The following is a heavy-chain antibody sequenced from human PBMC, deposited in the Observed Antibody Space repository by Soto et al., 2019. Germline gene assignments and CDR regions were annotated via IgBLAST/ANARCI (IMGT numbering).Heavy chain of an antibody. Sequence: ASVKVSCKASGYTFTSYYMHWVRQAPGQGLEWMGIINPSGGSTSHAQKLQGRVTMTRDTSTSTVYMELSSLRSDDTAVYYCARIPDDIVVVVAATAFDYWGQGTLVTVSS. CDR3: ARIPDDIVVVVAATAFDY. J-gene: IGHJ4*02. D-gene: IGHD2-15*01. CDR2: INPSGGST. V-gene: IGHV1-46*01. CDR1: GYTFTSYY.